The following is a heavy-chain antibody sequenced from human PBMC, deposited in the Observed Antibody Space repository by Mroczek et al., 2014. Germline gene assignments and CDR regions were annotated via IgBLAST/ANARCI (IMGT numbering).Heavy chain of an antibody. J-gene: IGHJ4*02. CDR3: ARGNDFWSGYYTSFDY. Sequence: QVQLQESGPGLVKPSQTLSLTCTVSGGSISSGSYYWSWIRQPAGKGLEWIGRIYTSGSTNYNPSLKSRVTISVDTSKNQFSLKLSSVTAADTAVYYCARGNDFWSGYYTSFDYWGQGTLVTVSS. D-gene: IGHD3-3*01. CDR2: IYTSGST. V-gene: IGHV4-61*02. CDR1: GGSISSGSYY.